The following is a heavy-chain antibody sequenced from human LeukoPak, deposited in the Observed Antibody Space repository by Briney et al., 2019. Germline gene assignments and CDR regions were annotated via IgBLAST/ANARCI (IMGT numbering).Heavy chain of an antibody. CDR3: ARVGGRYSPLGY. J-gene: IGHJ4*02. CDR1: GFTFSSYW. D-gene: IGHD3-16*02. Sequence: GGSLRLSCAASGFTFSSYWMSWVRQAPGKRLEWVANIKQDGSEKYYVDSVKGRFTISRDNDKNSLFLQMTSLRAEDTAVYYCARVGGRYSPLGYWGQGTLVTVSS. CDR2: IKQDGSEK. V-gene: IGHV3-7*01.